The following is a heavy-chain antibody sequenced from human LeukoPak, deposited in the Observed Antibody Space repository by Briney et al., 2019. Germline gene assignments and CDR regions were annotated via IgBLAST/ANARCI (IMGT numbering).Heavy chain of an antibody. CDR1: GFTFCSYS. Sequence: GGSLRLSCAASGFTFCSYSMNWVRQAPGEGLQWVSAISGSGTYIYYADSVKGRFTISRDNSKNTLYLQMNSLRAEDTAVYYCAKDLHLRSGGGVPLGYWGQGTLVTVSS. D-gene: IGHD3-16*01. CDR3: AKDLHLRSGGGVPLGY. CDR2: ISGSGTYI. J-gene: IGHJ4*02. V-gene: IGHV3-21*01.